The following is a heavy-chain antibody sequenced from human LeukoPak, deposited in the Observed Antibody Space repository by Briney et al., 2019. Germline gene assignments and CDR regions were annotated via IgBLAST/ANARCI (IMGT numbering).Heavy chain of an antibody. V-gene: IGHV1-69*13. CDR2: IIPIFGTT. Sequence: SVKVSCMASGGTFSRNAISWVRQAPGQGLEWMGGIIPIFGTTNYAQKFQGRVTITADESTSTAYMELSSLKSDDTAVYYCARGSGSYHFYYFQYWGQGTLVTVSS. D-gene: IGHD1-26*01. CDR3: ARGSGSYHFYYFQY. CDR1: GGTFSRNA. J-gene: IGHJ4*02.